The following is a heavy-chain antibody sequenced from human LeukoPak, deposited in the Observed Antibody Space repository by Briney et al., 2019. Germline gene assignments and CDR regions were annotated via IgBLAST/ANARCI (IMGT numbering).Heavy chain of an antibody. CDR1: GGYVTNYH. Sequence: SETLSLTCSVSGGYVTNYHGSWIRQPAGKGLEWIARFYTGGSTTYNPSLNGRATMSVDTSMNRFSLKLTSVTAADTAIYYCATVEVDTVDVFDSWGQGTMVTVSS. V-gene: IGHV4-4*07. D-gene: IGHD5-18*01. J-gene: IGHJ3*02. CDR3: ATVEVDTVDVFDS. CDR2: FYTGGST.